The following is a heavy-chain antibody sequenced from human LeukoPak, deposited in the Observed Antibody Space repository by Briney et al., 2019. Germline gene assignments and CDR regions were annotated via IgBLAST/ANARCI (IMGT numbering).Heavy chain of an antibody. CDR3: ARARGPLGATVDFDY. V-gene: IGHV1-46*01. D-gene: IGHD1-26*01. J-gene: IGHJ4*02. Sequence: ASVKVSCKASGYTFTSYYMHWVRQAPGQGLEWMGIINPSGGSTSYAQKFQGRVTMTRDMSTSTVYMELSSLRSEDTAVYYCARARGPLGATVDFDYWGQGTLVTVSS. CDR1: GYTFTSYY. CDR2: INPSGGST.